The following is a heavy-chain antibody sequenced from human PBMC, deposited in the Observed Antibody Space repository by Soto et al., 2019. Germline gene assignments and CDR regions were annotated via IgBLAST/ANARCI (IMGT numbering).Heavy chain of an antibody. CDR2: IYYSGST. D-gene: IGHD3-9*01. V-gene: IGHV4-59*08. CDR1: GGSISSYY. Sequence: SETLSLTCTVSGGSISSYYWSWIRQPPGKGLEWIGYIYYSGSTNYNPSLKSRVTISVDTSKNQFSLKLSSVTAADTAVYYCARHSDILTGYSLGYYYYYLLDVWGKGTTVTVSS. CDR3: ARHSDILTGYSLGYYYYYLLDV. J-gene: IGHJ6*03.